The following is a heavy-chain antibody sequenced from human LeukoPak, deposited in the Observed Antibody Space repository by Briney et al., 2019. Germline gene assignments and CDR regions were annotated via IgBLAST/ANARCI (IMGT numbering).Heavy chain of an antibody. CDR2: INSDGTSA. CDR3: ARDRSPGWFGP. Sequence: GGSLRLSCAASGLTIKNYWMNWVRQAPGKGLEWVSRINSDGTSASYVDSVEGRFTISRDNAKNTLYLQMNSLRAEDTAVYYCARDRSPGWFGPWGQGTLVTVSS. V-gene: IGHV3-74*01. CDR1: GLTIKNYW. J-gene: IGHJ5*02.